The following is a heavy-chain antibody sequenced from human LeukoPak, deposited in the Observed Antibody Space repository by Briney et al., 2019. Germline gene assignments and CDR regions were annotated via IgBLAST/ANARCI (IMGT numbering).Heavy chain of an antibody. CDR2: IYPGGSDT. CDR1: GYSFTSYW. V-gene: IGHV5-51*01. Sequence: GESLKISCKGSGYSFTSYWIGWVRQMPGKGLEWMGIIYPGGSDTRYSPSFQGQVTISADKSISTAYLQWSSLKASDTAMYYCARSSYNFWSGYQDWGQGTLVTVSP. D-gene: IGHD3-3*01. CDR3: ARSSYNFWSGYQD. J-gene: IGHJ4*02.